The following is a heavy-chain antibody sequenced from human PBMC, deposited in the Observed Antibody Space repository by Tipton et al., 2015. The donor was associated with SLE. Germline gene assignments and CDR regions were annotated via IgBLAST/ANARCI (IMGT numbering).Heavy chain of an antibody. J-gene: IGHJ4*02. CDR1: GFPFGAYW. Sequence: SLRLSCAASGFPFGAYWMHWVRQAPGKGLLWVARINSEESDVSYADSVKGRFTISRDNAKNTLYLQMNSLRAEDTAVYYCARDEESSCWYGGLWDYWGQGTLVTVSS. D-gene: IGHD6-19*01. V-gene: IGHV3-74*01. CDR3: ARDEESSCWYGGLWDY. CDR2: INSEESDV.